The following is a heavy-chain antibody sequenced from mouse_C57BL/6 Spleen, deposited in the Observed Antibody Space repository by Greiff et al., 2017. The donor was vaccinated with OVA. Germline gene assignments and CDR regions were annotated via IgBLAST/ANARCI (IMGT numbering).Heavy chain of an antibody. Sequence: VQLQQSGAELVKPGASVKLSCKASGYTFTSYWMHWVKQRPGQGLEWIGMIHPNSGSTNYNEKFKSKATLTVDKSSSTAYMQLSSLTSEDSAVYYCAREDYGSSLDFDYWGQGTTLTVSS. V-gene: IGHV1-64*01. CDR1: GYTFTSYW. CDR2: IHPNSGST. CDR3: AREDYGSSLDFDY. D-gene: IGHD1-1*01. J-gene: IGHJ2*01.